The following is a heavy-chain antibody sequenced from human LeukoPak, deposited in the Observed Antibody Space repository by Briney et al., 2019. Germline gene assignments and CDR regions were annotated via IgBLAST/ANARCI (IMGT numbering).Heavy chain of an antibody. CDR1: GGSISSYY. CDR3: ARHGYYYDSSAYYVIDY. J-gene: IGHJ4*02. Sequence: PSETLSLTCTVSGGSISSYYWSWLRQPPGKGLEWIGFIYYSGSTNYNPSLKGRVTISVDTSKNQFSLKLSSVTAADTAVYYCARHGYYYDSSAYYVIDYWGQGTLVTVSS. CDR2: IYYSGST. V-gene: IGHV4-59*08. D-gene: IGHD3-22*01.